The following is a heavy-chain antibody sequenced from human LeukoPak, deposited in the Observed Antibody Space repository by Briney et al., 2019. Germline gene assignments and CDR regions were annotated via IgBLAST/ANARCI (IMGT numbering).Heavy chain of an antibody. CDR3: ASGRLGSSGYYFGFDY. CDR2: IIPIFGTA. J-gene: IGHJ4*02. CDR1: GGTFISYA. V-gene: IGHV1-69*13. D-gene: IGHD3-22*01. Sequence: GASVKVSCKASGGTFISYAISWVRQAPGQGLEWMGGIIPIFGTANYAQKFQGRVTITADESTSTAYMELSSLRSEDTAVYYCASGRLGSSGYYFGFDYWGQGTLVTVSS.